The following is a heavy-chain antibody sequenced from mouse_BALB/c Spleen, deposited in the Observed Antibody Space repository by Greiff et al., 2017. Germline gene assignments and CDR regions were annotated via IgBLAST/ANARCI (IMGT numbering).Heavy chain of an antibody. CDR3: TSPYYGNSFAY. CDR2: ISSGGSYT. J-gene: IGHJ3*01. Sequence: EVQLVESGGGLVKPGGSLKLSCAASGFTFSSYTMSWVRQTPEKRLEWVATISSGGSYTYYPDSVKGRFTISRDNAKNTLYLQMSSLKSEDTAMYYCTSPYYGNSFAYWGQGTLVTVSA. D-gene: IGHD2-10*01. V-gene: IGHV5-6-4*01. CDR1: GFTFSSYT.